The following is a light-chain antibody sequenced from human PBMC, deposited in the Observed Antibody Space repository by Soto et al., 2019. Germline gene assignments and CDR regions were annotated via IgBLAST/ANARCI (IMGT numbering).Light chain of an antibody. CDR2: SNN. CDR3: AAWADSLTGRV. V-gene: IGLV1-44*01. CDR1: SSNIGSNT. J-gene: IGLJ3*02. Sequence: QSVLTQPPSASGTPGQRVTISCSGSSSNIGSNTVNWYQQLPGTAPKPLIYSNNQRPSGVPDRFSGSKSGTSASLAISGLQSEDEADYYCAAWADSLTGRVFGGGTKLTVL.